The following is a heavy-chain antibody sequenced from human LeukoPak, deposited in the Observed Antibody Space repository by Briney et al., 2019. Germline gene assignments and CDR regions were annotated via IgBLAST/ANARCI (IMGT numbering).Heavy chain of an antibody. V-gene: IGHV3-30-3*01. J-gene: IGHJ4*02. CDR1: GFTFSSYA. Sequence: PGGSLRLSCAASGFTFSSYAMHWVRQAPGKGLEWVAVISYDGSNKYYADSVKGRFTISRDNSKNTLYLQMNSLRAEDTAVYYCAREPRYDYYDSSGYSPIDYWGQGTLVTVSS. CDR2: ISYDGSNK. CDR3: AREPRYDYYDSSGYSPIDY. D-gene: IGHD3-22*01.